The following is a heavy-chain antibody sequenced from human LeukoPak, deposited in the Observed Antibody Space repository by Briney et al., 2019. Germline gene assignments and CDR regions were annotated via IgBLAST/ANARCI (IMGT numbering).Heavy chain of an antibody. CDR2: IYYSGST. CDR1: GGSVSSYY. J-gene: IGHJ4*02. V-gene: IGHV4-59*08. D-gene: IGHD3-22*01. Sequence: PSETLSLTCTVSGGSVSSYYWSWIRQPPGKGVEWIGYIYYSGSTNYNPSLKSRVTISVDTSKNQFSLKLSSVTAADTAVYYCARRDYYDSSGYGYWGQGTLVTVSS. CDR3: ARRDYYDSSGYGY.